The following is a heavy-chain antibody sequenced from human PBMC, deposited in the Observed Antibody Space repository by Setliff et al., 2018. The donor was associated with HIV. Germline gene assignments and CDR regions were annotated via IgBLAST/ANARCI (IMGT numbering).Heavy chain of an antibody. CDR3: ARGPVIDGNPAGTLTAHYRARFDY. CDR1: GGSFSGYF. D-gene: IGHD3-9*01. Sequence: KSSETLSLTCGVSGGSFSGYFWTWIRQSPGKGLEWIGDINQSGSTNYNPSFKSRVIISGDTSKSQFSMNLTSVTDADTAIYYCARGPVIDGNPAGTLTAHYRARFDYWGQGTLVTVSS. J-gene: IGHJ4*02. CDR2: INQSGST. V-gene: IGHV4-34*01.